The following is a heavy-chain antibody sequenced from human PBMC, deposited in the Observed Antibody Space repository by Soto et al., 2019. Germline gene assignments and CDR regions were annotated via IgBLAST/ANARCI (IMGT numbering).Heavy chain of an antibody. CDR3: AKQSGSYHYYYYGMDV. V-gene: IGHV3-23*01. CDR1: GFPFCSYS. CDR2: ISGSGGST. D-gene: IGHD1-26*01. Sequence: GSLRLSCSTSGFPFCSYSISWVRQASGKGLEWVSAISGSGGSTYYADSVKGRFTISRDNSKNTLYLQMNSLRAEDTAVYYCAKQSGSYHYYYYGMDVWGQGTKVTVSS. J-gene: IGHJ6*02.